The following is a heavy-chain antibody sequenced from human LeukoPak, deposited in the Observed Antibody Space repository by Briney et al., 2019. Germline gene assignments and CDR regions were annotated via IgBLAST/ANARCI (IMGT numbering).Heavy chain of an antibody. V-gene: IGHV4-39*01. Sequence: PSETLSLTCTVPGGSISSSSYYWGWIRQPPGKGLEWIGSIYYSGSTYYNPSLKSRVTISVDTSKNQFSLKLSSVTAADTAVYYCASQPNYYDSSGQFDYWGQGTLVTVSS. D-gene: IGHD3-22*01. CDR3: ASQPNYYDSSGQFDY. J-gene: IGHJ4*02. CDR1: GGSISSSSYY. CDR2: IYYSGST.